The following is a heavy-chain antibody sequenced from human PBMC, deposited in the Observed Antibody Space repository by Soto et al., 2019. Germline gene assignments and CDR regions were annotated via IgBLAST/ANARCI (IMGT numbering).Heavy chain of an antibody. Sequence: QVQLVQSGAEVKKPGASVKVSCKASGYTFTSYYMHWVRQAPGQGLEWMGIINPSGGSTSYTQKCQGRVTMTRDTSTSTVYMELSSLRSEDTAVYYCARDRDIVVVPAAEASDYYGMDVWGQGTTVTVSS. CDR1: GYTFTSYY. CDR3: ARDRDIVVVPAAEASDYYGMDV. V-gene: IGHV1-46*01. CDR2: INPSGGST. D-gene: IGHD2-2*01. J-gene: IGHJ6*02.